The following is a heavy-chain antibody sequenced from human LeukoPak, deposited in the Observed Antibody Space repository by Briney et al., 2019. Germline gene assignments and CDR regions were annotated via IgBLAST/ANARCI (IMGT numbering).Heavy chain of an antibody. V-gene: IGHV1-69*04. CDR2: IIPILGIA. D-gene: IGHD6-13*01. Sequence: SVKVSCKASGGTFSSYAISWVRQAPGQGLEWMGRIIPILGIANYAQKFQGRVTITADKSTSTAYMELSSLRSEDTSVYYCARDDMYSSSWYWFDPWGQGTLVTVSS. CDR1: GGTFSSYA. J-gene: IGHJ5*02. CDR3: ARDDMYSSSWYWFDP.